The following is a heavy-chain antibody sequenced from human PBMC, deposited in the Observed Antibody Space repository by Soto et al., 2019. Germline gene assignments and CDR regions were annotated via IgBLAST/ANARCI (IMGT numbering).Heavy chain of an antibody. Sequence: QVQLVEPGGGVVQPWRYLRLSCAASGFTFRSYAMHWVRQAPGKGLEWVAVIQYDGSNKYHADSVKRRFTVSRDNSKNTLYRQMNSLRAEDTAVYYCARGWYKWLRFDAFDFWGQGTMVTVSS. D-gene: IGHD5-12*01. CDR2: IQYDGSNK. J-gene: IGHJ3*01. CDR1: GFTFRSYA. CDR3: ARGWYKWLRFDAFDF. V-gene: IGHV3-30-3*01.